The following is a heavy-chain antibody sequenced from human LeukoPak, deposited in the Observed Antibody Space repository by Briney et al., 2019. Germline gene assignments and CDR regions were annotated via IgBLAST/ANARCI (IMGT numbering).Heavy chain of an antibody. D-gene: IGHD3-3*01. V-gene: IGHV3-7*04. CDR3: ARVYDFWSGYYRDY. J-gene: IGHJ4*02. Sequence: GXXRLSCAASGFTFSSYWMSWVRQAPGKGLEWVANIKQDGSEKYYVDSVKGRFTVSRDNAKNSLYLQMNSLRAEDTAVYYCARVYDFWSGYYRDYWGQGTLVTVSS. CDR2: IKQDGSEK. CDR1: GFTFSSYW.